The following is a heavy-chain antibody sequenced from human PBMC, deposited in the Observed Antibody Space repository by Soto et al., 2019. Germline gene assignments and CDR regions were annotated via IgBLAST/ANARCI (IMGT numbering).Heavy chain of an antibody. J-gene: IGHJ6*02. CDR3: TTGSVEGV. V-gene: IGHV3-15*07. Sequence: EVQLVESGGGLVKPGGSLRLSCAASGFSFSNAWMNWVRQAPGKGLEWVGRIKRKIDGEATDYAGPVKGRFTVFRDDSKSALYLQMNSLKGVDTAVYYCTTGSVEGVWGQGTTVTVS. CDR1: GFSFSNAW. D-gene: IGHD2-15*01. CDR2: IKRKIDGEAT.